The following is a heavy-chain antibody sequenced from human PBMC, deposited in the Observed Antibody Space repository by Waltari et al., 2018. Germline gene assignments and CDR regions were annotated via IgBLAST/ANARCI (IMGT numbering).Heavy chain of an antibody. J-gene: IGHJ4*02. CDR2: LNHSGST. V-gene: IGHV4-34*01. Sequence: QVQLQQWGAGLLKPSETLSLPCAVYGGSFRGYYWSWLRQPPGKGLEWIGELNHSGSTNYNPSLKSRVTISVDTSKNQFSLKLSSVTAADTAVYYCARGRGRGSSWPLFFDYWGQGTLVTVSS. CDR3: ARGRGRGSSWPLFFDY. D-gene: IGHD6-13*01. CDR1: GGSFRGYY.